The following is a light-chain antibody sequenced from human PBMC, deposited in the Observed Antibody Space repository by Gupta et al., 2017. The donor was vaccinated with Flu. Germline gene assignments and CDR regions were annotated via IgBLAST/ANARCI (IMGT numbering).Light chain of an antibody. CDR1: QSLLHSNGYNY. V-gene: IGKV2-28*01. CDR3: MQALQTPRT. CDR2: LGS. Sequence: VTSGESDSISCRSSQSLLHSNGYNYLDWYLQKPGQSPQLLIYLGSNRASGVPDRFSGSGSGTDFTLKISRVEAEDVGVYYCMQALQTPRTFGQGTKVEIK. J-gene: IGKJ1*01.